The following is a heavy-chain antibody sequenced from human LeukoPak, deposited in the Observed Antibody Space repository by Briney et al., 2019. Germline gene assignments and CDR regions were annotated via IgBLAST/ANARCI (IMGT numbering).Heavy chain of an antibody. D-gene: IGHD1-26*01. CDR3: ARGLGAKGY. V-gene: IGHV4-34*01. CDR1: GGSFSSYY. J-gene: IGHJ4*02. Sequence: SETLSLTCAFYGGSFSSYYWSWIRQPPGEGLEWIGEINHSGSTDYNPSLKNRVTISVDTSNNQFSLKLSSVTAADTAVYYCARGLGAKGYWGQGTLVTVSS. CDR2: INHSGST.